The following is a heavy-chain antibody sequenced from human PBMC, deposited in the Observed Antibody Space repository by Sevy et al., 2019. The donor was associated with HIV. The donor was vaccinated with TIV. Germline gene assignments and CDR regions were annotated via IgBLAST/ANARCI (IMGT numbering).Heavy chain of an antibody. CDR3: ARESCSSTSCFDY. Sequence: GGCLRLSCAASGFTFSSYAMHWVRQAPGKGLEWVAVISYDGSNKYYADSVKGRFTISRDNSKNTLYLQMNSLRAEDTAVYYCARESCSSTSCFDYWGQGTPVTVSS. CDR1: GFTFSSYA. CDR2: ISYDGSNK. J-gene: IGHJ4*02. V-gene: IGHV3-30-3*01. D-gene: IGHD2-2*01.